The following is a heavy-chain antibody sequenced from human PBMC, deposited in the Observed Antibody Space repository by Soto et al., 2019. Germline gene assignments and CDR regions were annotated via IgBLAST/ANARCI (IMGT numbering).Heavy chain of an antibody. D-gene: IGHD1-1*01. V-gene: IGHV3-30*18. CDR2: TSYDGNNE. J-gene: IGHJ4*02. Sequence: GGSLRLSCAASGFTFSTYAMHCVRQAPGKGLEWVALTSYDGNNEYYTDSVKGRFTISRDNSKNTLFLQMNSPRPEDTAVYYCAKDKGVFNWATSYFDYWGQGALVTV. CDR1: GFTFSTYA. CDR3: AKDKGVFNWATSYFDY.